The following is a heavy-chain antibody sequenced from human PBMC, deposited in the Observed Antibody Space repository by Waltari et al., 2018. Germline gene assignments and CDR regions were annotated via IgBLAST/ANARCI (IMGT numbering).Heavy chain of an antibody. D-gene: IGHD3-9*01. Sequence: QVQLVESGGGWVQPGRSLRLSCPASGFTFNNYGMHSVRTTPGKGLEWVAVMSYDGSNKYNAESVKGRFTISRDNSKNTMYLQMNSLRVEDTAVYYCAKGITIPSNWYFDLWGHGTLVTVSS. CDR3: AKGITIPSNWYFDL. V-gene: IGHV3-30*18. CDR1: GFTFNNYG. J-gene: IGHJ2*01. CDR2: MSYDGSNK.